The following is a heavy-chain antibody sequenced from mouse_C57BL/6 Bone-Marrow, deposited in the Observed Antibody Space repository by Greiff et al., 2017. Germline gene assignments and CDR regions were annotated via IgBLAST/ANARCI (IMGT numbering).Heavy chain of an antibody. J-gene: IGHJ4*01. CDR2: IHPNSGST. Sequence: QVQLQQPGAELVKPGASVQLSCKASGYTFTRYWMHWVKQRPGQGLAWIGMIHPNSGSTNYNEKFKSKATLTVDKSSSTAYMQLSSLTSEDSAVYYCARWLLFYYAMYYWGQGTSVIVSS. V-gene: IGHV1-64*01. CDR1: GYTFTRYW. D-gene: IGHD2-3*01. CDR3: ARWLLFYYAMYY.